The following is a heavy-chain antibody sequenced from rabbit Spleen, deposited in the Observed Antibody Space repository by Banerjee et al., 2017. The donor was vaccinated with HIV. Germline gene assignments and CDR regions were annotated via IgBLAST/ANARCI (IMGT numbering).Heavy chain of an antibody. Sequence: QEQLEESGGDLVKPGASLTLTCKASGLDLSARYWICWVRQAPGKGLEWIACIDVAKSGNTYYAIWAKGRFTISKTSSTTVTLQMTSLTAADTATYFCARDAAGREDFNLWGQGTLVTVS. D-gene: IGHD4-2*01. CDR1: GLDLSARYW. CDR3: ARDAAGREDFNL. CDR2: IDVAKSGNT. J-gene: IGHJ4*01. V-gene: IGHV1S45*01.